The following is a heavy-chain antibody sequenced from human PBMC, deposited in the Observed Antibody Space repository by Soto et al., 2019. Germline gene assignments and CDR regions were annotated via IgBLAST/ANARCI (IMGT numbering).Heavy chain of an antibody. V-gene: IGHV1-2*02. CDR3: AKEPATAKPEGVDF. J-gene: IGHJ4*02. CDR1: GYTFSNYY. Sequence: ASVKVSCKASGYTFSNYYIHWVRQAPGQGLEWMGWINPNSGGTKYAPKFQGGVTMTRDTSITTAYMELSRLRSGDTAVYYCAKEPATAKPEGVDFWGQGTLVTVSS. CDR2: INPNSGGT. D-gene: IGHD3-16*01.